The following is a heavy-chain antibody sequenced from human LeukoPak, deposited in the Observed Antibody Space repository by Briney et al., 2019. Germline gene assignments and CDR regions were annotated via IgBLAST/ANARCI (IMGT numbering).Heavy chain of an antibody. J-gene: IGHJ3*02. D-gene: IGHD3-3*01. CDR2: ISGSGGST. CDR1: GFTFSSYA. V-gene: IGHV3-23*01. Sequence: GGSLRLSCAASGFTFSSYAMSWVRQAPGKGLEWVSAISGSGGSTYYADSVKGRFTISRDNSKNTLYLQMNSLRAEDTAVYYCAKDSRHYDFWSGYPSDALDIWGQGTMVTVSS. CDR3: AKDSRHYDFWSGYPSDALDI.